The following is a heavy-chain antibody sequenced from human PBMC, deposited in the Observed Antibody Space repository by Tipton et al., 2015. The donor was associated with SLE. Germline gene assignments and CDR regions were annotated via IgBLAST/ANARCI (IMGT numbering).Heavy chain of an antibody. CDR3: ARGGIAVAGLWFDP. Sequence: TLSLTCAVYGGSFSGYYWSWFRQPPGRGLECIGEINHSGSTNYNPSLKSRVTISVDTSKNQFSLKLSSVTAADTAVYYCARGGIAVAGLWFDPWGQGTLVTVSS. V-gene: IGHV4-34*01. CDR2: INHSGST. CDR1: GGSFSGYY. D-gene: IGHD6-19*01. J-gene: IGHJ5*02.